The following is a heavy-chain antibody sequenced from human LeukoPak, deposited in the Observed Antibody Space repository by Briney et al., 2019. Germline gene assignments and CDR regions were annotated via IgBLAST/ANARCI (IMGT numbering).Heavy chain of an antibody. CDR2: MNPNSGNT. CDR1: GYTFTSYD. V-gene: IGHV1-8*03. Sequence: ASVKVSCKASGYTFTSYDINWVRQATGQGLEWMGWMNPNSGNTGYAQKFQGRVTITRNTSISTAYMELSSLRSEDTAVYYCARTKIPKRGCSYGYLDYWGQGTLVTVSS. D-gene: IGHD5-18*01. CDR3: ARTKIPKRGCSYGYLDY. J-gene: IGHJ4*02.